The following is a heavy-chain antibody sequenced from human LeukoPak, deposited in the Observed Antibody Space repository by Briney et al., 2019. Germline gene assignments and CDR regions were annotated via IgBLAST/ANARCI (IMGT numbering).Heavy chain of an antibody. CDR3: AKDLLWFGESQKNYGMDV. V-gene: IGHV3-30*18. CDR2: MSYDGSNK. D-gene: IGHD3-10*01. Sequence: GGSLRLSCAASGFTFSSYGMHWVRQAPAKGLEWVAVMSYDGSNKYYADSVKGRFTISRDNSKNTLYLQMNSLRAEDTAVYYCAKDLLWFGESQKNYGMDVWGQGTTVTVSS. CDR1: GFTFSSYG. J-gene: IGHJ6*02.